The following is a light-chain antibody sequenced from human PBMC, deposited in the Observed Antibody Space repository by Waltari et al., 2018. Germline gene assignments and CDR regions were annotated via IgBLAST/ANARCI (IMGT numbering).Light chain of an antibody. CDR2: GNT. CDR1: RSNVGAGSD. V-gene: IGLV1-40*01. Sequence: QSVLTQSPSVSGAPGQRVTISCTGSRSNVGAGSDVQWYQQLPGTAPKLLIYGNTNRPSGVPDRFSASKSGTSASLAITGLQAEDEADYYCQSYDSSLSGWVLGGGTKLTVL. J-gene: IGLJ3*02. CDR3: QSYDSSLSGWV.